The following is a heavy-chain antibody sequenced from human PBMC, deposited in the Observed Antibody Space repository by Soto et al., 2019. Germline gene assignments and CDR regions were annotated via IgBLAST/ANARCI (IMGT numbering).Heavy chain of an antibody. V-gene: IGHV3-21*01. CDR3: ARSPNYYGSGSYPDY. J-gene: IGHJ4*02. Sequence: EVQLVESGGGLVKPGGSLRLSCAASRFTFSSYSMNWVRQAPGKGLEWVSSISSSSSYIYYADSVKGRFTISRDNAKNSLYLQMNSLRAEDTAVYYCARSPNYYGSGSYPDYWGQGTLVTVSS. CDR2: ISSSSSYI. D-gene: IGHD3-10*01. CDR1: RFTFSSYS.